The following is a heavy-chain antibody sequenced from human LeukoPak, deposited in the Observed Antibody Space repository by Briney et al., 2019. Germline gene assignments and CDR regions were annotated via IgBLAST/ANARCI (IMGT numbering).Heavy chain of an antibody. Sequence: ASVKVSCKASGGTFSSYAISWVRQAPGQGLEWMGRIIPILGIANYAQKFQGRVTITADKSTSTAYMELSSLRSEDTAVYYCARCAGDHNTFDIWGQGTMVTVSS. J-gene: IGHJ3*02. V-gene: IGHV1-69*04. CDR1: GGTFSSYA. CDR2: IIPILGIA. D-gene: IGHD2-21*02. CDR3: ARCAGDHNTFDI.